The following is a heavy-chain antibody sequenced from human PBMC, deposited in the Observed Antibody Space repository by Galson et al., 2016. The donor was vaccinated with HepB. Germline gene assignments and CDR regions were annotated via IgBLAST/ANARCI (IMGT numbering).Heavy chain of an antibody. CDR2: FDPEDGEV. Sequence: WVRQAPGKGLEWMGGFDPEDGEVIYAQKFEGRVIMTEDTSSDTAYMELSSLRSDDTAVYYCAADPTVGPSSYYYGMDVWGQGTTVTVSS. J-gene: IGHJ6*02. V-gene: IGHV1-24*01. CDR3: AADPTVGPSSYYYGMDV.